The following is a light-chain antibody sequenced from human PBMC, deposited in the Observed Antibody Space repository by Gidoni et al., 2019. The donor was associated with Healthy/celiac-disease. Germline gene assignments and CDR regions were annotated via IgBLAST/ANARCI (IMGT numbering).Light chain of an antibody. Sequence: AAPCLVPGGRGAPSCRGERRVVSNLAGWQQKPGHQPRLLINDASNRATGITARFSGGGAGTDVTLTISSREHEDVAVYYCRQRSNWPLTFGQGTRLEIK. V-gene: IGKV3-11*01. CDR3: RQRSNWPLT. CDR2: DAS. CDR1: RRVVSN. J-gene: IGKJ5*01.